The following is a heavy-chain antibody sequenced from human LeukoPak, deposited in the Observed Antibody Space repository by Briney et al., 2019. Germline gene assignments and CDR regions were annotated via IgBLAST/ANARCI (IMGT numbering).Heavy chain of an antibody. D-gene: IGHD5-12*01. CDR3: AREGRVSGYDFDC. V-gene: IGHV3-74*01. CDR1: GFTFSSYW. J-gene: IGHJ4*02. CDR2: INSDGSST. Sequence: QPGGSLRLSCAASGFTFSSYWMHWVRQAPGKGLVWVSRINSDGSSTTYADSVKGRFTISRDNAKNTLYLQMNSLGVEDTAVYYCAREGRVSGYDFDCWGQGTLVTVSS.